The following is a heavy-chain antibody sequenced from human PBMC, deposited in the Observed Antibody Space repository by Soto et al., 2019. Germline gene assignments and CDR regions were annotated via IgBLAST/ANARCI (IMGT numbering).Heavy chain of an antibody. CDR2: VYHSGST. CDR3: ARVSGRELPYFAY. V-gene: IGHV4-4*02. Sequence: SETLSLTCAVSSGSISSSNWWSWVRQPPGKGLEWIGEVYHSGSTYYNPSLKSRVTISVDTSKNQFSLKLSSVTAADTAVYYCARVSGRELPYFAYWGQGTLVTVSS. D-gene: IGHD1-26*01. CDR1: SGSISSSNW. J-gene: IGHJ4*02.